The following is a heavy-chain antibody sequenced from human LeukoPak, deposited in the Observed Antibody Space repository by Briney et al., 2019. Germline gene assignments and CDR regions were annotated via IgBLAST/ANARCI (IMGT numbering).Heavy chain of an antibody. D-gene: IGHD3-10*01. J-gene: IGHJ4*02. CDR1: GGSISFHY. Sequence: SETLSLTCTVSGGSISFHYWSRIRQPPGKGLEWIGEINHSGSTNYNPSLKSRVTISVDTSKNQFSLKLSSVTAADTAVYYCARGILLWFGETQFDYWGQGTLVTVSS. CDR3: ARGILLWFGETQFDY. V-gene: IGHV4-34*01. CDR2: INHSGST.